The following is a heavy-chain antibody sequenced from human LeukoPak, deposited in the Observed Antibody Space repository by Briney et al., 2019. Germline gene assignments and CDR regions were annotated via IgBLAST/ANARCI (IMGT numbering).Heavy chain of an antibody. CDR1: GGSFSGYY. Sequence: NPSETLSLTCAVYGGSFSGYYWSWIRQPPGKGLEWIGEINHSGSTNYNPSLKSRVTISVDTSKNQFSLKLSSVTAADTAVYYCAIQGYSSGWYSFGYWGQGTLVTVSS. J-gene: IGHJ4*02. CDR2: INHSGST. CDR3: AIQGYSSGWYSFGY. V-gene: IGHV4-34*01. D-gene: IGHD6-19*01.